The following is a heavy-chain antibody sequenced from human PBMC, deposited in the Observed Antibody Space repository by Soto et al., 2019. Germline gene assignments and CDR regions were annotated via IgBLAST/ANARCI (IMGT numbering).Heavy chain of an antibody. CDR2: INSDGSST. CDR1: GFNFSSYG. CDR3: ARDPITDYGDYVNFDY. J-gene: IGHJ4*02. Sequence: GGSQRLSCAAAGFNFSSYGRHWVRQETGKGLVWVSRINSDGSSTSYADSVKGRFTISRDNAKNTLYLQMNSLRAEDTAVYYCARDPITDYGDYVNFDYWGQGTLVTVSS. D-gene: IGHD4-17*01. V-gene: IGHV3-74*01.